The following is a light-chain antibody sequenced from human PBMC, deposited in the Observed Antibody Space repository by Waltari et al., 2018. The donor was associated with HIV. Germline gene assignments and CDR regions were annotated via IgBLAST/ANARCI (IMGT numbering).Light chain of an antibody. CDR3: ATWDDRLNYWV. CDR1: TSNIGTNS. V-gene: IGLV1-44*01. J-gene: IGLJ3*02. CDR2: PDN. Sequence: QSVVTQPPSASGAPGQRVTLPCSGSTSNIGTNSVSWYQQFPGTAPKLLIYPDNERPSGVPDRFSGSKSGTSASLAISGLQSEDEADYYCATWDDRLNYWVFGGGTKLTVL.